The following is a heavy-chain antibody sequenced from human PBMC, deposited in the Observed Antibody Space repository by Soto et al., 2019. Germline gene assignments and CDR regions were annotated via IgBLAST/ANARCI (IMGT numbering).Heavy chain of an antibody. V-gene: IGHV3-53*01. CDR2: IYSGGST. D-gene: IGHD2-21*01. J-gene: IGHJ5*02. Sequence: GGSLRLSCAASGFTVSSSYMSWARQAPGKGLEWVSIIYSGGSTYYPDSVKGRFTISRDNSKNTLYLQMSNLRADDTAVYYCARLVAQDYFDPWGQGTLVTVSS. CDR1: GFTVSSSY. CDR3: ARLVAQDYFDP.